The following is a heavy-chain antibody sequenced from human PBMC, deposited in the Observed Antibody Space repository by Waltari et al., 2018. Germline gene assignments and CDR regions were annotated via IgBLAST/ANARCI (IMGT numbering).Heavy chain of an antibody. D-gene: IGHD1-26*01. V-gene: IGHV1-8*01. J-gene: IGHJ3*02. CDR3: AREGSQDGFDI. Sequence: QVQLVQAGSEVKKPGASVTVSCKASGYTFTSYDINWVRQATGQGLEGSGWMNPNSGNNGYAKKVKGRVTMTRNTYISIAYMEMSRLRSEEKDGDYWAREGSQDGFDIWGQGTTVTVSS. CDR2: MNPNSGNN. CDR1: GYTFTSYD.